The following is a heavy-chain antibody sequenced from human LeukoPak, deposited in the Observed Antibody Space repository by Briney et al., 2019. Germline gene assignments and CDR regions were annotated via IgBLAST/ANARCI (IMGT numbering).Heavy chain of an antibody. CDR3: ARTDYYDSSGYYLTPNY. V-gene: IGHV1-3*01. CDR2: INAGNGNT. Sequence: ASVKVSCKASGYTFTSYAMHWARQAPGQRLGWMGWINAGNGNTKYSQKFQGRVTITRDTSASTAYMELSSLRSEDTAVYYCARTDYYDSSGYYLTPNYWGQGTLVTVSS. D-gene: IGHD3-22*01. J-gene: IGHJ4*02. CDR1: GYTFTSYA.